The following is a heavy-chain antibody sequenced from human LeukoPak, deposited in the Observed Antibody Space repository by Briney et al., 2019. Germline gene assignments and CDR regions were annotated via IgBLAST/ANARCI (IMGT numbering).Heavy chain of an antibody. D-gene: IGHD6-19*01. CDR3: ARAYSSGWYGADRFDTFDI. CDR1: GGSISSYY. Sequence: PSETLSLTCIVSGGSISSYYWSWIRQPAGKGLEWIGRIYTSGSTNYNPSLKSRVTMSVDTSKNQFSLKLSSVTAADTAVYYCARAYSSGWYGADRFDTFDIWGQGTMVTVSS. V-gene: IGHV4-4*07. CDR2: IYTSGST. J-gene: IGHJ3*02.